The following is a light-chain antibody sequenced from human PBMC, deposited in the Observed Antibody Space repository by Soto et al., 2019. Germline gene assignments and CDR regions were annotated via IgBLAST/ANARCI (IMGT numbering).Light chain of an antibody. CDR2: AAS. V-gene: IGKV1-39*01. J-gene: IGKJ1*01. CDR3: QQSFMTPRT. CDR1: QDVMTL. Sequence: DIQMAQSPSLLSASVGDSVTITCRASQDVMTLLNWYQYRPGSGPKLLVYAASTLHSGVPSRFSGSRSGTDFTLVISGLQPEDFATYYCQQSFMTPRTFGQGTKVEVK.